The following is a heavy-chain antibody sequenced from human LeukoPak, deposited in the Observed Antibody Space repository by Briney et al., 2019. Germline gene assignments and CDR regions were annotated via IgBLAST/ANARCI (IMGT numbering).Heavy chain of an antibody. CDR1: GDSISNNNW. CDR3: ARYFDYYYYMDV. V-gene: IGHV4/OR15-8*01. J-gene: IGHJ6*03. CDR2: VYHSGDA. D-gene: IGHD3-9*01. Sequence: ASETLSLTCVVSGDSISNNNWWSWVRQSPGKGLEWIGEVYHSGDANYNPSLKSRVTISVDKSKNQFSLKLSSVTAADTAVYYCARYFDYYYYMDVWGKGTTVTVSS.